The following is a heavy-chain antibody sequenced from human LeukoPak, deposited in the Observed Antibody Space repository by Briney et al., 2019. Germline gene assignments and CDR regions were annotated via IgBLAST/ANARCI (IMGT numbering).Heavy chain of an antibody. J-gene: IGHJ4*02. CDR1: GFTFSSYA. V-gene: IGHV3-30*04. CDR3: ARDTRITIFGVVLDY. D-gene: IGHD3-3*01. Sequence: GGSLRLSCAASGFTFSSYAMHWVRQAPGKGLEWVAVISYDGSNKYYADSVKGRFTISRDNSKNTLYLQMNSLRAEDTAVYYCARDTRITIFGVVLDYWGQATLVTVSS. CDR2: ISYDGSNK.